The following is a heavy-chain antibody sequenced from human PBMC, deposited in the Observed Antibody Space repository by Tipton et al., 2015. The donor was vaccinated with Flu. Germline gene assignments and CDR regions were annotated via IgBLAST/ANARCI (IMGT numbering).Heavy chain of an antibody. V-gene: IGHV5-51*03. CDR3: AASVGAYAFDI. CDR2: IYPGDSNT. J-gene: IGHJ3*02. D-gene: IGHD1-26*01. CDR1: GYSFSTFW. Sequence: QLVQSGVEVKKPGESLKISRRASGYSFSTFWIGWVRQMPGKGLEWMGMIYPGDSNTKYSPSFQGQVTISVDKSMSTAYLQWHSLKASDTAMYFCAASVGAYAFDIWGQGTVVTVSS.